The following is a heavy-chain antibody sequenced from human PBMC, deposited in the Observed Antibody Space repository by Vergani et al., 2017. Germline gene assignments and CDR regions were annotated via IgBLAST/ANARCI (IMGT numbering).Heavy chain of an antibody. CDR1: GGSISSGSYY. CDR2: IYTSGST. D-gene: IGHD6-13*01. CDR3: AMGIAAAGIDSFDY. Sequence: QVQLQESGPGLVKPSQTLSLTFTVSGGSISSGSYYWSWIRQPAGKGLDWIGRIYTSGSTNYNPSLKSRVTISVDTSKNQFSLKLSSVTAADTAVYNCAMGIAAAGIDSFDYWGQGTLVTVSS. V-gene: IGHV4-61*02. J-gene: IGHJ4*02.